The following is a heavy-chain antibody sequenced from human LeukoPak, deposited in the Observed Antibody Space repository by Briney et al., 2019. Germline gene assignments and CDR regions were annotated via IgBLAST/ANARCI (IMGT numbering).Heavy chain of an antibody. CDR1: GFTFSSYW. CDR3: ATGAGCGY. V-gene: IGHV3-7*03. D-gene: IGHD6-19*01. J-gene: IGHJ4*02. CDR2: IKQDGSER. Sequence: PGGSLGLSCAASGFTFSSYWMTWVRQAPGKGLEWVANIKQDGSERNYVDSVKGRFTISRDNAKNSLYLQMNTLRDEDTAVYYCATGAGCGYWGQGTLVTVSS.